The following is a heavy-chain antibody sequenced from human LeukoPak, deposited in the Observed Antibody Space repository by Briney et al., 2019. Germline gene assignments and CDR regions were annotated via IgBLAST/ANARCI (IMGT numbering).Heavy chain of an antibody. V-gene: IGHV3-23*01. Sequence: GGSLRLSCAASGFTFSSYAMSWVRQAPGKGLEWVSAISGSGGSTYYADSVKGRFTISRDSSKNTLYLQMNSLRAEDTAVYYCAKDGLPERIFDWFDPWGQGTLVTVSS. CDR3: AKDGLPERIFDWFDP. CDR1: GFTFSSYA. J-gene: IGHJ5*02. CDR2: ISGSGGST. D-gene: IGHD3-3*02.